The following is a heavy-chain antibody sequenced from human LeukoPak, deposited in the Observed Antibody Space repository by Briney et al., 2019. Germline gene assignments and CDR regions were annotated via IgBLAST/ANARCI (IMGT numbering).Heavy chain of an antibody. D-gene: IGHD2-15*01. J-gene: IGHJ5*02. Sequence: PGGSLRLSCAASGFTFSSYEMNWVRQAPGKGLEWVSYISSSGSTIYYADSVEGRFTISRDNAKNSLYLQMNSLRAEDTAVYSCARGADGVSSNSRGWFDPWGQGTLVTVSS. CDR3: ARGADGVSSNSRGWFDP. V-gene: IGHV3-48*03. CDR2: ISSSGSTI. CDR1: GFTFSSYE.